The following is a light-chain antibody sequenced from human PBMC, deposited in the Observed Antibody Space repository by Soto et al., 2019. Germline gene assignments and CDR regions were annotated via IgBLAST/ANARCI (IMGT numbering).Light chain of an antibody. CDR2: ANN. V-gene: IGLV1-44*01. CDR1: SSNIGSNT. CDR3: AAWDDRMNGVI. Sequence: QSVLTQPPSASGTPGQRVTISCSGGSSNIGSNTINWYQQLPGTAPKLLIDANNQRPSGVPDRFSGSKSGTSASLAISGLQSEDESEYYCAAWDDRMNGVIFGGGTKVTVL. J-gene: IGLJ2*01.